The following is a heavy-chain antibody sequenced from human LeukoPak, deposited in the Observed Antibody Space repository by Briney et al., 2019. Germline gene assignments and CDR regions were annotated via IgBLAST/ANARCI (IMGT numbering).Heavy chain of an antibody. CDR1: GFTFNSYG. D-gene: IGHD3-16*01. CDR3: ARDFGIGRAFDI. J-gene: IGHJ3*02. V-gene: IGHV3-66*01. Sequence: GGSLRLSCAASGFTFNSYGMQWVRQAPGKGLEWVSVIYSGGSTYYADSVKGRFTISRDNSKNTLYLQMNSLRAEDTAVYYCARDFGIGRAFDIWGQGTMVTVSS. CDR2: IYSGGST.